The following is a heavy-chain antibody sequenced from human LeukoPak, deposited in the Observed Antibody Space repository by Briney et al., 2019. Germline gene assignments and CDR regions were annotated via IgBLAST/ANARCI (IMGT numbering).Heavy chain of an antibody. D-gene: IGHD3-10*01. Sequence: GGSLRLSCAASGFTLSSYAMSWARQAPGKGLEWVSSISASGGSTNYADSVKGRFTISRDNSKNTVYLQMNSLRAEDTAVYYCAKVMKGSERLTMVRGVIIKTAGLYYMDVWGKGTTVTVSS. CDR2: ISASGGST. V-gene: IGHV3-23*01. J-gene: IGHJ6*03. CDR1: GFTLSSYA. CDR3: AKVMKGSERLTMVRGVIIKTAGLYYMDV.